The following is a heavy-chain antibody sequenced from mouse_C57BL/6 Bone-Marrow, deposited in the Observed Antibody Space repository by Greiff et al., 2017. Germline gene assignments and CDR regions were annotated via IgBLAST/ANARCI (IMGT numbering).Heavy chain of an antibody. V-gene: IGHV5-9-1*02. CDR2: ISSGGDYI. CDR1: GFTFSNYA. CDR3: RRERLRRGYARDY. J-gene: IGHJ4*01. Sequence: DVHLVESGEGLVKPGGSLKLSCAASGFTFSNYAMSWVRQTPEKRLEWIAYISSGGDYIYYAATVKGRFTISRDNARNTLYLQLSSLKSEDTAVYYCRRERLRRGYARDYWGQGTAVTVSA. D-gene: IGHD2-4*01.